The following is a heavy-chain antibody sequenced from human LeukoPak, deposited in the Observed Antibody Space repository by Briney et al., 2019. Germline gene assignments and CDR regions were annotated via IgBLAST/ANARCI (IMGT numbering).Heavy chain of an antibody. V-gene: IGHV3-23*01. D-gene: IGHD3-22*01. J-gene: IGHJ4*02. Sequence: GGSLRLSCAASGFTFSSYAMSWVRQAPGKGLEWVSAISGSGGSTYYADSVKGRFTISRDISKNTLYLQMNSLRAEDTAVYYCAKVVDEYYYDSSGYYDYWGQGTLVTVSS. CDR1: GFTFSSYA. CDR2: ISGSGGST. CDR3: AKVVDEYYYDSSGYYDY.